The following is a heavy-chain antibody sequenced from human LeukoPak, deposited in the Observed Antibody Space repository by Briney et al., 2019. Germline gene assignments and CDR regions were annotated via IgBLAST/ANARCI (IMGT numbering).Heavy chain of an antibody. CDR3: ARGGVGNYCSSTSCYESYYYYGMDV. D-gene: IGHD2-2*01. Sequence: ASAKVSCKASGYIFTSYAMHWVRQAPGQRLEWMGWINAGNGNTKYSQKFQGSVTITRDTSASTVYMELSSLRSEDTAVYYCARGGVGNYCSSTSCYESYYYYGMDVWGQGTTVTVSS. V-gene: IGHV1-3*01. CDR1: GYIFTSYA. J-gene: IGHJ6*02. CDR2: INAGNGNT.